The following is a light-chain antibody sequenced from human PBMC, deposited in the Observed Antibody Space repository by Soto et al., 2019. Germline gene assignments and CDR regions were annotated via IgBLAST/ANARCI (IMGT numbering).Light chain of an antibody. CDR3: AAWDDSLNGLYV. CDR1: SSNIGIGA. J-gene: IGLJ1*01. V-gene: IGLV1-44*01. Sequence: QSVLTQPPSASGTPGQRVTISCSGGSSNIGIGAVSWDQQLPGTAPKLLISYSGQRPSGVPDRFSGSKSDTSASLAISGLQSEDEADYYCAAWDDSLNGLYVFGPGTKLTVL. CDR2: YSG.